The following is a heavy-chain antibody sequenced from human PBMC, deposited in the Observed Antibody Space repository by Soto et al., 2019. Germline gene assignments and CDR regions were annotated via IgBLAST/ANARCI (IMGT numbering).Heavy chain of an antibody. J-gene: IGHJ6*03. Sequence: GGSLRLSCAASGFTVSSNYMSWVRQAPGKGLEWVSVIYSGGSTYYADSVKGRFTISRDNSKNTLYLQMNGLRAEATAVYYCARSAGTSQSEYSSSFKSPYYYYYYMDVWGKGTTVTVSS. CDR1: GFTVSSNY. CDR3: ARSAGTSQSEYSSSFKSPYYYYYYMDV. CDR2: IYSGGST. V-gene: IGHV3-66*01. D-gene: IGHD6-6*01.